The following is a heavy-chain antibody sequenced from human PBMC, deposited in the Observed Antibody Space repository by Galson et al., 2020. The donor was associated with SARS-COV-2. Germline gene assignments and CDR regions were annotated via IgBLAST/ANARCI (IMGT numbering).Heavy chain of an antibody. D-gene: IGHD5-12*01. J-gene: IGHJ6*02. CDR3: ARDRGGYGANYYYDGVHG. CDR2: ISSSSSTI. CDR1: GFTFSSYS. Sequence: GESLKISCAASGFTFSSYSMNWVRQAPGKGLEWVSYISSSSSTIYYADSVQGRFTISRDNAKNSRYLQMNSLRDEDTAVYYCARDRGGYGANYYYDGVHGWGPGTTVTFSS. V-gene: IGHV3-48*02.